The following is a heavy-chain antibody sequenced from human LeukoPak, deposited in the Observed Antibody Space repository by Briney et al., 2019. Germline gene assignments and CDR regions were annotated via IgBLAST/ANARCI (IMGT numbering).Heavy chain of an antibody. Sequence: QAGGSLRLSCAASGFTFSSYGMHWVRQAPGQGQEWVAVIWYDGSNKYYADSVKGRFTISRDNSKNTLYLQMNSLRAEDTAVYYCAKDLRAFDIWGQGTMVTVSS. D-gene: IGHD5/OR15-5a*01. CDR3: AKDLRAFDI. J-gene: IGHJ3*02. V-gene: IGHV3-33*06. CDR1: GFTFSSYG. CDR2: IWYDGSNK.